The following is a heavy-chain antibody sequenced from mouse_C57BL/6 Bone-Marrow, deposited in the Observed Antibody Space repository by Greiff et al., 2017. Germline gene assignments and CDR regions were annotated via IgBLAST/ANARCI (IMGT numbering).Heavy chain of an antibody. Sequence: EVKLMESGGGLVQPGESLKLSCESNEYEFPSHDMSWVRKTPEKRLELVAAINSDGGSTYYPDTMERRFIISRDNTKKTLYLQMSSLRSEDTALYYCASPITTGNYFDYWGQGTTLTVSS. J-gene: IGHJ2*01. V-gene: IGHV5-2*01. CDR3: ASPITTGNYFDY. D-gene: IGHD1-1*01. CDR1: EYEFPSHD. CDR2: INSDGGST.